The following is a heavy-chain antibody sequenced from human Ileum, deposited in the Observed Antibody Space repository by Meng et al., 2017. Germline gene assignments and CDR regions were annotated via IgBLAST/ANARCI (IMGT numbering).Heavy chain of an antibody. CDR3: ARGVSAAGLFDN. J-gene: IGHJ4*02. CDR2: IHYTGST. V-gene: IGHV4-31*03. CDR1: GGSIGSAAYY. Sequence: QVQLQESGPGLVKGSQTLSLTCTFSGGSIGSAAYYWTWIRQHPAKGLEWIGYIHYTGSTSYNPSLESRTSTSIDTSNNQFSLKVTSVTAADTAVYYCARGVSAAGLFDNWGPGTLVTVSS. D-gene: IGHD2-2*01.